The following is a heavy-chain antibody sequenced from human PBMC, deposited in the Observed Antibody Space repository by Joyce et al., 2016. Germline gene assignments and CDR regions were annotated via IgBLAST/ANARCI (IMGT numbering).Heavy chain of an antibody. CDR2: IYPDGVT. V-gene: IGHV4-30-2*01. CDR3: AREPSSGWYFDL. Sequence: QLQLQESGSGLVKPSQTLSLTCAVSGGSISSGDYYWSWIRQAPWKGLEWIGYIYPDGVTYYNPSLKSRVTMSVDPSKNQFSLQLTSVTAADRALYFCAREPSSGWYFDLWGRGTLVTVSS. J-gene: IGHJ2*01. D-gene: IGHD6-19*01. CDR1: GGSISSGDYY.